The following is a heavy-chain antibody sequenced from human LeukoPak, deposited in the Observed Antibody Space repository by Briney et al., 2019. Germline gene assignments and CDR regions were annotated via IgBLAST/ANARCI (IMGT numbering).Heavy chain of an antibody. D-gene: IGHD5-24*01. CDR1: GYSISSGYY. CDR2: IYHSGST. V-gene: IGHV4-38-2*02. CDR3: ARLVGDGYNLGAFDI. Sequence: SETLSLTCTVSGYSISSGYYWGWIRQPPGKGLEWIGSIYHSGSTYYNPSFKSRVTISVDTSKNQFSLKLSSVTAADTAVYYCARLVGDGYNLGAFDIWGQGTMVTVSS. J-gene: IGHJ3*02.